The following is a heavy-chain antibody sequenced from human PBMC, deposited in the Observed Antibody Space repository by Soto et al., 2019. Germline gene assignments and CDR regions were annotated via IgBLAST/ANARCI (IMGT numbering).Heavy chain of an antibody. V-gene: IGHV3-33*01. D-gene: IGHD6-13*01. J-gene: IGHJ6*02. Sequence: GGSLRLSCAASGFTFSSYGMHWVRQAPGKGLEWVAVIWYDGSNKYYADSVKGRFTISRDNSKNTLYLQMNSLRAEDTAVYYCAREAVAAAGVPNIDYYYYGMDVWGQGTTVTVSS. CDR3: AREAVAAAGVPNIDYYYYGMDV. CDR2: IWYDGSNK. CDR1: GFTFSSYG.